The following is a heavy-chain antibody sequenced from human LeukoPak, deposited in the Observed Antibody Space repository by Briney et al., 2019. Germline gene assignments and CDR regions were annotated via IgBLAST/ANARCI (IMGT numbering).Heavy chain of an antibody. J-gene: IGHJ4*02. Sequence: GQSLRLSCTASGFTFSDYAVTWVRQAPGKGLEWVGFIRNKAHGGTADYDTSVKGRFTISRDDSKTVAYLQMDSLKTEDTAVYYCSRAHSTGWLGINDYWGQGALVTVSS. CDR2: IRNKAHGGTA. D-gene: IGHD3-10*01. CDR3: SRAHSTGWLGINDY. CDR1: GFTFSDYA. V-gene: IGHV3-49*04.